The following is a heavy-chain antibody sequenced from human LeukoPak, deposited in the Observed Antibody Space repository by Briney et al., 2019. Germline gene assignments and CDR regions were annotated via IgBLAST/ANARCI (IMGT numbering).Heavy chain of an antibody. CDR3: ARGPYGDYYYYYYMDV. V-gene: IGHV3-21*01. D-gene: IGHD4-17*01. Sequence: GGSLRLSCAASGFTFSSYSMNWVRQAPGKGLEWVSSISSSSSYIYYADSVKGRFTISRDNAKNSLYLQMNSLRAEDTAVYYCARGPYGDYYYYYYMDVWGKGTTVTVSS. CDR1: GFTFSSYS. J-gene: IGHJ6*03. CDR2: ISSSSSYI.